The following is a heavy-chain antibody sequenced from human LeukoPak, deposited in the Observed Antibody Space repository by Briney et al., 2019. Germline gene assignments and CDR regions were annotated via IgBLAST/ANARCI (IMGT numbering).Heavy chain of an antibody. Sequence: SETLSLTCTVAGGSISSYYWRWIRQPPGNVLEWIGYIYYSGSTNYNPSLKSRVTISVDTSKNQCSLKLSSVTAADTAVYYCARRGTPTNYYYYGMDVWGQGTSVTVSS. CDR2: IYYSGST. D-gene: IGHD1-14*01. CDR1: GGSISSYY. CDR3: ARRGTPTNYYYYGMDV. V-gene: IGHV4-59*01. J-gene: IGHJ6*02.